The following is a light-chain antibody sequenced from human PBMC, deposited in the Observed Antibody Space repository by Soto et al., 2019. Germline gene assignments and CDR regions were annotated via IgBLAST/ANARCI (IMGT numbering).Light chain of an antibody. J-gene: IGLJ2*01. CDR2: VGTGGIVG. V-gene: IGLV9-49*01. CDR3: GADHGSGSNFVVV. Sequence: QSVLTQPPSASASLGASVTLTCTLSSGYSNYKVDWYQQRPGKGPRFVMRVGTGGIVGSKGDGIPDRFSVLGSGLNRYLTIKNIQEEDEGYFHCGADHGSGSNFVVVFGGGTKLTVL. CDR1: SGYSNYK.